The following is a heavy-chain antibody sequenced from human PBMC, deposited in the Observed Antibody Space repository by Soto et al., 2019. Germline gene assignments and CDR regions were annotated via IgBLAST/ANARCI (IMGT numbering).Heavy chain of an antibody. Sequence: ASVKVSCKASGYTSADFGISWVRQAPGQGLEWMGWVSGNNGASNPAPKVQGRITMTLDTSTGVSYMALRSLRSDDTAIYYCVRDQKYFRVNGNWFDSWGQGTLVPVSS. CDR3: VRDQKYFRVNGNWFDS. CDR2: VSGNNGAS. D-gene: IGHD2-2*01. J-gene: IGHJ5*01. V-gene: IGHV1-18*04. CDR1: GYTSADFG.